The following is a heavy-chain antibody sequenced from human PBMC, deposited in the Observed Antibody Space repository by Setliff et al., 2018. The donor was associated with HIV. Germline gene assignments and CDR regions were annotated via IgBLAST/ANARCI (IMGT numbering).Heavy chain of an antibody. CDR3: ARATYTTLFGVLMGGGLQY. Sequence: SETLSLTCAVSGGSTNNYYLTWIRQSPGKGLEWIGSVSNGGDTNYNPSLKSRVSLSLDTSKTQFSLKLTSVTAADTAVYYCARATYTTLFGVLMGGGLQYWGPGTLVTVSS. CDR1: GGSTNNYY. J-gene: IGHJ4*02. V-gene: IGHV4-59*01. CDR2: VSNGGDT. D-gene: IGHD3-3*01.